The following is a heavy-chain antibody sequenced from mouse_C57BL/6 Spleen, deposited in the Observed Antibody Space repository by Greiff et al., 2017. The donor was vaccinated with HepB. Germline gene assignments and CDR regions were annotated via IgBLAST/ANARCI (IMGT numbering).Heavy chain of an antibody. CDR3: TRRGGDYGNYDLAY. D-gene: IGHD2-1*01. J-gene: IGHJ3*01. CDR2: IDPETGGT. V-gene: IGHV1-15*01. Sequence: VQLQQSGAELVRPGASVTLSCKASGYTFTDYEMHWVKQTPVHGLEWIGAIDPETGGTAYNQKFKGKAILTADKSSSTAYMELRSLTSEDSAVYYCTRRGGDYGNYDLAYWGQGTLVTVAA. CDR1: GYTFTDYE.